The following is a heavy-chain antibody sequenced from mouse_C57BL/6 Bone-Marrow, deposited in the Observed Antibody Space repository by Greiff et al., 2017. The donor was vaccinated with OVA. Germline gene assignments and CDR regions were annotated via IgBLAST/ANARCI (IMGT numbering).Heavy chain of an antibody. CDR3: TTRGSSPF. D-gene: IGHD1-1*01. CDR2: IDPENGDT. CDR1: GFNIKDDY. V-gene: IGHV14-4*01. J-gene: IGHJ4*01. Sequence: EVQLQESGAELVRPGASVKLSCTASGFNIKDDYMHWVKQRPEQGLEWIGWIDPENGDTEYASKFQGKATITADTSSNTAYLQLSSLTSEDTAVYYCTTRGSSPFWGQGTSVTVSS.